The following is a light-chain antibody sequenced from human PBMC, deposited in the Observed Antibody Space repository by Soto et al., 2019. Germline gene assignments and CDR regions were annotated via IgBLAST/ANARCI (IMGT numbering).Light chain of an antibody. V-gene: IGLV1-40*01. Sequence: QSVLTQPPSVSGAPGQRVTISCTGSSSNIGAGYDVHWYQQVTGTAPKLLIYVNNNRPSGVPDRFSGSKSGTSASLVITGLQAEDEADYYCQSYDSSLSASVFVGGTKLTVL. J-gene: IGLJ3*02. CDR1: SSNIGAGYD. CDR2: VNN. CDR3: QSYDSSLSASV.